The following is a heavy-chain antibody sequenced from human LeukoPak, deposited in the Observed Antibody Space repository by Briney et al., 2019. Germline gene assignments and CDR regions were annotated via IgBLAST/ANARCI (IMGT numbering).Heavy chain of an antibody. D-gene: IGHD2-8*02. CDR1: GYTFTNYY. Sequence: ASVKVSCKASGYTFTNYYMHWVRQAPGQGLEWMGLINPTGTSTNYAQKFRGRVTMTRDTSTTTVYMELSSLRSEDTAVYYCAREESGGYFDYWGQGPLVTVSS. CDR2: INPTGTST. J-gene: IGHJ4*02. V-gene: IGHV1-46*01. CDR3: AREESGGYFDY.